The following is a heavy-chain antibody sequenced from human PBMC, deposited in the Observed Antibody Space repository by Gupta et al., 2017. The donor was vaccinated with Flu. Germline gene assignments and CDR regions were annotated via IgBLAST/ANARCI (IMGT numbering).Heavy chain of an antibody. CDR2: IFYDGSS. Sequence: LQSPGKGPEGIGSIFYDGSSYHNPSLRSRVTFSVDPSKSEVSLKMRSVTAADTAVYFCGRQWLLWGFDSWGEGTLVTVSS. V-gene: IGHV4-39*01. D-gene: IGHD7-27*01. CDR3: GRQWLLWGFDS. J-gene: IGHJ4*02.